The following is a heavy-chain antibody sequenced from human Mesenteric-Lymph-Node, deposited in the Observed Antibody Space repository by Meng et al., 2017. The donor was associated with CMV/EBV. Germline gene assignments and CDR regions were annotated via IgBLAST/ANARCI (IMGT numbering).Heavy chain of an antibody. CDR3: AKVIPTIFGVVDY. CDR1: GFTFSSYA. D-gene: IGHD3-3*01. CDR2: ISYDGSNK. Sequence: GESLKISCAASGFTFSSYAMHWVRQAPGKGLEWVAVISYDGSNKYYADSVKGRFTISRDNSKNTLYLQMNSLRAEDTAVYYCAKVIPTIFGVVDYWGQGTLVTV. V-gene: IGHV3-30-3*01. J-gene: IGHJ4*02.